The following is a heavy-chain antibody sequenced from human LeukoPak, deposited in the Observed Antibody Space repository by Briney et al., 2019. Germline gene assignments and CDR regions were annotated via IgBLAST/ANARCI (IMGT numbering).Heavy chain of an antibody. Sequence: GASVKVSCKASGYTFTSYGISWVRQAPGQGLERMGWISAYNGNTNYAQKLQGRVTMTTDTSTSTAYMELRSLRSDDMAVYYCARDCSSTSCYYYYYGMDVWGQGTTVTVSS. CDR3: ARDCSSTSCYYYYYGMDV. CDR2: ISAYNGNT. CDR1: GYTFTSYG. J-gene: IGHJ6*02. V-gene: IGHV1-18*03. D-gene: IGHD2-2*01.